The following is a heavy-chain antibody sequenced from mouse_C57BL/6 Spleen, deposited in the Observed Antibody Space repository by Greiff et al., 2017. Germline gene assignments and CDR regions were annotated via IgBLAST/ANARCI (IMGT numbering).Heavy chain of an antibody. J-gene: IGHJ3*01. CDR2: IYPGDGDT. Sequence: VQLQQSGAELVTPGASVKISCKASGYAFSSYWMNWVKQRPGKGLEWISQIYPGDGDTNYNGKFKGKATLTADKSSSTAYMQLSSLTSEDSAVYLCARECYGGAGFAYWGQATLVTVSA. V-gene: IGHV1-80*01. D-gene: IGHD2-12*01. CDR1: GYAFSSYW. CDR3: ARECYGGAGFAY.